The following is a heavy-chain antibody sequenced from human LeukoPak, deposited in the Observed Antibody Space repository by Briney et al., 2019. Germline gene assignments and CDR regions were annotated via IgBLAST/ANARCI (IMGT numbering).Heavy chain of an antibody. CDR3: ARDRSEYDSSGRGDY. Sequence: GGSLRLSCAASGFAFSSYWMHWVRQVPGKGLVWLSRINGDGSYTKYADSVKGRFTISRDNAQNTLFLQMNSLSAEDTAVYFCARDRSEYDSSGRGDYWGQGTLVTVPS. J-gene: IGHJ4*02. D-gene: IGHD3-22*01. CDR1: GFAFSSYW. CDR2: INGDGSYT. V-gene: IGHV3-74*03.